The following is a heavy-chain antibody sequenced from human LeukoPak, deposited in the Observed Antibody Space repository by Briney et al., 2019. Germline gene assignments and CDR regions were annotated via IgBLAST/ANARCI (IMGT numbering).Heavy chain of an antibody. J-gene: IGHJ6*03. CDR3: ARVVGYSNYAYYYYYYYMDV. CDR1: GGSFSGYY. V-gene: IGHV4-34*01. Sequence: PSETLSLTCAVYGGSFSGYYWSWIRQPPGKGLEWIGEINHSGSTNYNPSLKSRVTISVDTSKNQFSLKLSSVTAADTAVYYCARVVGYSNYAYYYYYYYMDVWGKGTTVSVSS. D-gene: IGHD4-11*01. CDR2: INHSGST.